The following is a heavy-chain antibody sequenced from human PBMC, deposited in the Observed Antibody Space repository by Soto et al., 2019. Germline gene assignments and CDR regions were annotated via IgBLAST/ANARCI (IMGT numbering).Heavy chain of an antibody. Sequence: PSETLSLTCAVYGGSFSGYYWSWIRQPPGKGLEWIGEINHSGSTNYNPSLKSRVTISVDTSKNQFSLKLSSVTAADTAVYYCARGLSSYYDSSGYYYDWFDPWGQGTLVTVSS. V-gene: IGHV4-34*01. CDR3: ARGLSSYYDSSGYYYDWFDP. CDR2: INHSGST. D-gene: IGHD3-22*01. J-gene: IGHJ5*02. CDR1: GGSFSGYY.